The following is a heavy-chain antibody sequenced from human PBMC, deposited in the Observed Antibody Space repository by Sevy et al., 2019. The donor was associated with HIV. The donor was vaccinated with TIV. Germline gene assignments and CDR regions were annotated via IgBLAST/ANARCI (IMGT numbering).Heavy chain of an antibody. Sequence: ASVKVSCKASGYTFTSYGISWVRQAPGQGLEWMGWISAYNGNTNYAQKLQGRVTMTTDTSTSTAYMDLRSLRSDDTAVYYCARERHSYGMDVWGQGTTVTVSS. CDR3: ARERHSYGMDV. V-gene: IGHV1-18*01. D-gene: IGHD3-3*02. J-gene: IGHJ6*02. CDR1: GYTFTSYG. CDR2: ISAYNGNT.